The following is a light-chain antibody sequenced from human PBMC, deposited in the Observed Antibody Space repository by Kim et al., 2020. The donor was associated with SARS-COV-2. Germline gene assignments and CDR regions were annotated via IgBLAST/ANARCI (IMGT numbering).Light chain of an antibody. J-gene: IGKJ4*01. CDR3: QQTNTFPLT. CDR1: QAVNSR. V-gene: IGKV1-12*01. CDR2: AAS. Sequence: ASVGDKVRIPWRASQAVNSRLAWYQQKPGKAPQLLIYAASSLQSGVPSRFSCSGSGTDFTLTISSLQPEDFATYYCQQTNTFPLTFGGGTKVDIK.